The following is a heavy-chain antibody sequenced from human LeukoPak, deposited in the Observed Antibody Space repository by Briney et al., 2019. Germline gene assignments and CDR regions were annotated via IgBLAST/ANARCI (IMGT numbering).Heavy chain of an antibody. CDR2: IYYSGST. J-gene: IGHJ5*02. Sequence: SETLSLTCTVSGGSISNYYWSWIRQFPGKGLEWIGYIYYSGSTNYNPSLKSRVTISVDTSKNQFSLKLSSVSAADTAIYYCATDPFRERFGAFAPWGQGTLVTVSS. D-gene: IGHD3-16*01. CDR3: ATDPFRERFGAFAP. CDR1: GGSISNYY. V-gene: IGHV4-59*01.